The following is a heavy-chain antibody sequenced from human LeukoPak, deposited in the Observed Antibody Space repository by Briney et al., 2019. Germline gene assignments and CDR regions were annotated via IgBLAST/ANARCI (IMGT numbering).Heavy chain of an antibody. J-gene: IGHJ6*02. V-gene: IGHV4-34*01. CDR3: ARASYDFWSGYPGGMDV. Sequence: SETLSLTCAVYGGSFSGYYWSWIRQPPGKGLEWIGEINHSGSTNYNPSLKSRVTISVDTSKNQFSLKLSSVTAADTAVYYCARASYDFWSGYPGGMDVWGQGTTVTVSS. CDR1: GGSFSGYY. D-gene: IGHD3-3*01. CDR2: INHSGST.